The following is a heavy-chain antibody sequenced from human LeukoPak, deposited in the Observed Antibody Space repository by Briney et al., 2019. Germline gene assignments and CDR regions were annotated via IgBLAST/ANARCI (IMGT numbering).Heavy chain of an antibody. V-gene: IGHV1-2*06. CDR3: ARDIGHSSGWYDFDY. Sequence: ASVKVSCKASGYTFTGYYMHWVRQAPGQGLEWMGRINPNSGGTNYAQKFQGRVTMTRDTSISTAYMELSRLRSDDTAVYYCARDIGHSSGWYDFDYWGQGTLVTVSS. D-gene: IGHD6-19*01. J-gene: IGHJ4*02. CDR2: INPNSGGT. CDR1: GYTFTGYY.